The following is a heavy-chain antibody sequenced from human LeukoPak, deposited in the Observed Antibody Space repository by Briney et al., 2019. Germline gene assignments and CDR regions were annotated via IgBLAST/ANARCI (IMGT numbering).Heavy chain of an antibody. CDR3: ARVGDICSSTSCYAGGY. J-gene: IGHJ4*02. D-gene: IGHD2-2*01. V-gene: IGHV3-48*03. Sequence: PGGSLRLSCAASGFTFSSYEMNWVRQAPGKGLELVSYISSSGSTTHYADSVKGRFIISRDNAKNSLYLQMNSLRAEDTAVYYCARVGDICSSTSCYAGGYWGQGTLVTVSS. CDR1: GFTFSSYE. CDR2: ISSSGSTT.